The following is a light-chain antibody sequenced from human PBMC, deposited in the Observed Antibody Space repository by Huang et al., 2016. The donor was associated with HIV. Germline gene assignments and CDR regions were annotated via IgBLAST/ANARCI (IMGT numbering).Light chain of an antibody. CDR3: QHYVSLPPWT. Sequence: DIQMTQSPSSLSASVGDRVTITCQASQDIGKYLNWYQQKPGQVPKLLIFDASNLETGVPSRFSGSGSGTDFSFTITTLQPEDIATYYCQHYVSLPPWTFGQGTRVQI. J-gene: IGKJ1*01. CDR1: QDIGKY. V-gene: IGKV1-33*01. CDR2: DAS.